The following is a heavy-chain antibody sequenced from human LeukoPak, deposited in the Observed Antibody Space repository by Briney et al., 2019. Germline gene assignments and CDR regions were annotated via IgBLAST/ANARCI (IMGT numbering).Heavy chain of an antibody. CDR1: GFTFSSYA. CDR2: ISGSGGST. CDR3: AKGGGYEAQYYYYYLDV. V-gene: IGHV3-23*01. J-gene: IGHJ6*03. Sequence: PGGSLRLSCAASGFTFSSYAMSWVRQAPGKGQEWVSGISGSGGSTYYADYVKGRFAISRDNSKNTLYPQLTSLRAEDTAVYYCAKGGGYEAQYYYYYLDVWSKGTTVTISS. D-gene: IGHD5-12*01.